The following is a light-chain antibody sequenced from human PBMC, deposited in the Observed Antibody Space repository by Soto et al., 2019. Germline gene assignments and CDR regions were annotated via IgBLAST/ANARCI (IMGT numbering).Light chain of an antibody. J-gene: IGKJ2*01. V-gene: IGKV3-20*01. Sequence: EIVLTQSPGTLSLSPGERATLSCRASQSVSSSYLAWYQQKPGQAPRLLIYGASSRATGIPDRFSGSGSGTDFTLTISRLEPEDFAXYYCQQYGSSPMYTFGQGTKLEIK. CDR2: GAS. CDR1: QSVSSSY. CDR3: QQYGSSPMYT.